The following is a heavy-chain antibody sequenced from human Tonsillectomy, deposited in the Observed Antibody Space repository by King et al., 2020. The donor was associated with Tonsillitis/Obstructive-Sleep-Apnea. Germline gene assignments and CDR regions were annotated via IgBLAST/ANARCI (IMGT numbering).Heavy chain of an antibody. Sequence: QLQESGPGLVKPSETLSLTCSVFGYSISNGYYWGWIRQPPGRGLEWIGSIYHGGTTHYSPSLKSRVTISLDASKNQFSLKLSSVTAGDTAVYYCAREGYYYGSGNYQGYWGQGTPVTVSS. CDR2: IYHGGTT. V-gene: IGHV4-38-2*02. CDR3: AREGYYYGSGNYQGY. J-gene: IGHJ4*02. D-gene: IGHD3-10*01. CDR1: GYSISNGYY.